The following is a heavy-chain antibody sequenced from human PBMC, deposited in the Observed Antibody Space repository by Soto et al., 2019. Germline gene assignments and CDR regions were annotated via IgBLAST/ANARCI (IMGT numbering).Heavy chain of an antibody. J-gene: IGHJ5*02. CDR3: AKGLRGEPLVEVQIDP. CDR2: INNDGTST. CDR1: GFTFSNYF. V-gene: IGHV3-74*01. Sequence: PGGSLRLSCAASGFTFSNYFMEWVRQTPGKGLVWVSRINNDGTSTSYADSVKGRFTISRDPARSTVYLQMNSLRAEDTAVYYCAKGLRGEPLVEVQIDPWGQGTLVTV. D-gene: IGHD2-21*01.